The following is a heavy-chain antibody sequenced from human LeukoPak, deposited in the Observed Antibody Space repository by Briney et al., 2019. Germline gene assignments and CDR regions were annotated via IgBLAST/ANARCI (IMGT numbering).Heavy chain of an antibody. CDR2: ISAYNGNT. CDR1: GYTFTSYG. Sequence: GASVKVSCKASGYTFTSYGISWVRQAPGQGLEWMGWISAYNGNTNYAQKLQGRVTMTIDTSTSTAYMELRSLRSDDTAVYYCARLKLERRKNNWFDPWGQGTLVTVSS. V-gene: IGHV1-18*01. J-gene: IGHJ5*02. CDR3: ARLKLERRKNNWFDP. D-gene: IGHD1-1*01.